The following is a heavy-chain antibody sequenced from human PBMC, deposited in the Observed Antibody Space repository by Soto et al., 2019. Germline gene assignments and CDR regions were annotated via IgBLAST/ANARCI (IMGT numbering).Heavy chain of an antibody. D-gene: IGHD2-2*01. J-gene: IGHJ4*02. CDR2: IWYDGSNK. CDR3: ARASEGMPYDY. Sequence: GSLRLSCAASGFTFSSYGMHWVRQAPGKGLEWVAVIWYDGSNKYYADSVKGRFTISSDNSKNTLYLQMNSLRAEDTAVYYCARASEGMPYDYWGKGTLVTVSS. CDR1: GFTFSSYG. V-gene: IGHV3-33*01.